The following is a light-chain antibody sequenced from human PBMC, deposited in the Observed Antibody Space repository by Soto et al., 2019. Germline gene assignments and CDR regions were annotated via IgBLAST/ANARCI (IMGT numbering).Light chain of an antibody. Sequence: DIQMTQSPSTLSASVGDRVTITCRASQSISRRLAWYQQTPGKPPNLLIYKASTLESVVPSRFSGSGSGAEFTLTISSLQPEDFATYYCQQYSGYPYTFGQGTKLDIK. CDR3: QQYSGYPYT. CDR1: QSISRR. J-gene: IGKJ2*01. V-gene: IGKV1-5*03. CDR2: KAS.